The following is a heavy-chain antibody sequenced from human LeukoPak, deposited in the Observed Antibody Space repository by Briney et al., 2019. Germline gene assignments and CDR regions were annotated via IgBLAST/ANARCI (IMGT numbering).Heavy chain of an antibody. V-gene: IGHV4-61*02. CDR3: ARDPVSGSPLDY. CDR1: GGSISSGSYY. Sequence: TLSLTCIVSGGSISSGSYYWSWIRQPAGKGLEWIGRIYTSGSTNYNPSLESRVTISVDTSKNQFSLKLSSVTAADTAVYYCARDPVSGSPLDYWGQGTLVTVSS. J-gene: IGHJ4*02. CDR2: IYTSGST. D-gene: IGHD1-26*01.